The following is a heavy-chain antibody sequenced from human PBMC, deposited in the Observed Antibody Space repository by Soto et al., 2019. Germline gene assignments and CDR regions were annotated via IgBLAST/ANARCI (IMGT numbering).Heavy chain of an antibody. V-gene: IGHV3-23*01. Sequence: EVQLLESGGGLVQPGGSLRLSCAASGFTFSSYAMNWVRQGPGKGLEWVSVISGSGGRTYYADSVKGRSTIYRDNSKNTLYLQRNRLRPEDTAVYYCASRSSGWYFDYWGQGTLVTVSS. D-gene: IGHD6-19*01. J-gene: IGHJ4*02. CDR1: GFTFSSYA. CDR3: ASRSSGWYFDY. CDR2: ISGSGGRT.